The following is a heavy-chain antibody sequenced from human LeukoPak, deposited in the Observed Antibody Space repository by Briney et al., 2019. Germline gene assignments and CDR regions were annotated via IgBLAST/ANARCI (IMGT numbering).Heavy chain of an antibody. CDR2: IEQDGSGK. Sequence: GGSLRLSCVASGFTFSNYWMSWVRQAPGKGLEWVANIEQDGSGKYYVDSVKGRFTISRDNAKNSLYLQMNSLRAEDTAVYYCAREVYCSSTSCYTGYFQHWGQGTLVTVSS. J-gene: IGHJ1*01. V-gene: IGHV3-7*01. CDR1: GFTFSNYW. D-gene: IGHD2-2*02. CDR3: AREVYCSSTSCYTGYFQH.